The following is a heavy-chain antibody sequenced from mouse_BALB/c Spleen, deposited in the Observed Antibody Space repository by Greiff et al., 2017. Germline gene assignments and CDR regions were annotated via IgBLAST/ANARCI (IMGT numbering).Heavy chain of an antibody. J-gene: IGHJ4*01. V-gene: IGHV1-62-2*01. CDR1: GYTFTEYI. CDR3: ARHDFPYAMDY. Sequence: QVHVKQSGAELVKPGASVKLSCKASGYTFTEYIIHWVKQRSGQGLEWIGWFYPGSGSIKYNEKFKDKATLTADKSSSTVYMELSSLTSEDSAVYFCARHDFPYAMDYWGQGTSVTVSS. CDR2: FYPGSGSI.